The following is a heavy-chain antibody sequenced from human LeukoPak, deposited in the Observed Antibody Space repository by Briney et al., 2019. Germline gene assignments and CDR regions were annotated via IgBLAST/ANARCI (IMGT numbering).Heavy chain of an antibody. J-gene: IGHJ4*02. CDR2: LTWNSGSI. CDR1: GFTFDNYA. V-gene: IGHV3-9*01. Sequence: GGSLRLSCAASGFTFDNYALHWVRQAPGKGLEWVSGLTWNSGSIGYADSVKGRFTISRDNAKNSLYLQMNSLRAEDTAVYYCARVGGYYYFDYWGQGTLVTVSS. CDR3: ARVGGYYYFDY. D-gene: IGHD3-22*01.